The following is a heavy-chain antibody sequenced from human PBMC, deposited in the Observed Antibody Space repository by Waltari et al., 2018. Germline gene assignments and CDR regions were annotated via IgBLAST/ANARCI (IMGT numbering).Heavy chain of an antibody. V-gene: IGHV4-34*01. Sequence: QVQLQQWGAGLLKPSETLSLTCAVYGGSFSGYYWSWIRQPPGKGLEWIGEINHSGSTNYNPSLKSRVTISVDTSKNQFSLKLSSVTAADTAVYYCARSGYHNDAFDIWGQGTMVTVSS. D-gene: IGHD3-3*01. CDR1: GGSFSGYY. J-gene: IGHJ3*02. CDR2: INHSGST. CDR3: ARSGYHNDAFDI.